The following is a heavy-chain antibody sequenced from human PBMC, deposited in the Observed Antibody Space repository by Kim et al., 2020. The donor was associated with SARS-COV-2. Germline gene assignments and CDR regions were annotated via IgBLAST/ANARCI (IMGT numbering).Heavy chain of an antibody. CDR1: GYTFTSYY. Sequence: ASVKVSCKASGYTFTSYYMHWVRQAPGQGLEWMGIINPSGGSTSYAQKFQGRVTMTRDTSTSTVYMELSSLRSEDTAVYYCARGAYYYDSSGYYYDYWGQGTLVTVSS. D-gene: IGHD3-22*01. CDR3: ARGAYYYDSSGYYYDY. J-gene: IGHJ4*02. CDR2: INPSGGST. V-gene: IGHV1-46*01.